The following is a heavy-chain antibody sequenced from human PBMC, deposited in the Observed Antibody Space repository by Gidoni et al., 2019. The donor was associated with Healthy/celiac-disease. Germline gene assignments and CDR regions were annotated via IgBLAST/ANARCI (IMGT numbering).Heavy chain of an antibody. D-gene: IGHD2-15*01. J-gene: IGHJ4*02. CDR3: ARDPKYCSGGSCYRSIDY. CDR1: GGTFSSYA. Sequence: QVQLVQSGAEVKKPGSSVKVSCKASGGTFSSYAISWVRQAPGQGLEWMGRIIPILGIANYAQKFQGRVTITADKSTSTAYMEVSSLRSEDTAVYYCARDPKYCSGGSCYRSIDYWGQGTLVTVSS. V-gene: IGHV1-69*09. CDR2: IIPILGIA.